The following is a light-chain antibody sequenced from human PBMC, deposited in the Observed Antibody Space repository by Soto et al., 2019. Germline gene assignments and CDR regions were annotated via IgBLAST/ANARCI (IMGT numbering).Light chain of an antibody. V-gene: IGKV1-5*03. CDR3: QKYNSYGSWT. Sequence: DIQMTQSPSTLSASVGDRVTINCRASQSISAELAWYQQKPGKAPNLLIYKTSNLESGVPSRFSGSGSGTAFTLTISSLQPDDFATYYCQKYNSYGSWTFGQGTKVEVK. CDR2: KTS. J-gene: IGKJ1*01. CDR1: QSISAE.